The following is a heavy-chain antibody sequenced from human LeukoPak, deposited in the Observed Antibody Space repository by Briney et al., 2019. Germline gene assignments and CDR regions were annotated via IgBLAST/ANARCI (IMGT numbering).Heavy chain of an antibody. CDR3: ARAGVAAAGTLDY. CDR2: IIPIFGTA. J-gene: IGHJ4*02. D-gene: IGHD6-13*01. V-gene: IGHV1-69*13. Sequence: SVKVSCEASGGTFSSYAISWVRQAPGQGLEWMGGIIPIFGTANYAQKFQGRVTITADESTSTAYMELSSLRSEDTAVYYCARAGVAAAGTLDYWGQGTLVTVSS. CDR1: GGTFSSYA.